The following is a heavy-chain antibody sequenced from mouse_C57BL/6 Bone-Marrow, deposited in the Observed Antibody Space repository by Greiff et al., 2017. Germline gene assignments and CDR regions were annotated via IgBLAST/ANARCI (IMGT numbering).Heavy chain of an antibody. CDR2: ISSGGSYT. Sequence: EVKLVESGGDLVEPGGSLKLSCAASGFTFSSYGMSWVRQTPDKRLAWVATISSGGSYTYYPDSVKGRFTISRDNAKNTLYLQMSSLKSEDTAMYYCARQGDGYYVGYWGQDTTLTVSS. V-gene: IGHV5-6*01. J-gene: IGHJ2*01. D-gene: IGHD2-3*01. CDR3: ARQGDGYYVGY. CDR1: GFTFSSYG.